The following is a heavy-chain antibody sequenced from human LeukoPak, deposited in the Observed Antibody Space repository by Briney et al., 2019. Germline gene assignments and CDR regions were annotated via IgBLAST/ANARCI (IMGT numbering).Heavy chain of an antibody. V-gene: IGHV1-2*06. CDR2: INPNSGGT. CDR1: GGTFSSYA. CDR3: ARDRSGSYYVSGD. D-gene: IGHD1-26*01. J-gene: IGHJ4*02. Sequence: ASVKVSCKASGGTFSSYAISWVRQAPGQGLEWIGRINPNSGGTNYAQKFQGRVTMTRDTSISTAYMELSRLRSDDTAVYYCARDRSGSYYVSGDWGQGTLVTVSS.